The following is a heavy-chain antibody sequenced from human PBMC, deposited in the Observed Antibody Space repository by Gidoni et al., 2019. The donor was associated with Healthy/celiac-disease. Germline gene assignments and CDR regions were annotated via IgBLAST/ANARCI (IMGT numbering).Heavy chain of an antibody. Sequence: QVQLVESGGGVVQPGRSLRLSCAASGFTFSSYAMHWVRQAPGKGLEWVAVISYDGSNKYYADSVKCRFTISRDNSKNTLYLQMNSLRAEDTAVYYCATFRVPAATWGQGTLVTVSS. CDR2: ISYDGSNK. V-gene: IGHV3-30-3*01. CDR1: GFTFSSYA. D-gene: IGHD2-2*01. J-gene: IGHJ5*02. CDR3: ATFRVPAAT.